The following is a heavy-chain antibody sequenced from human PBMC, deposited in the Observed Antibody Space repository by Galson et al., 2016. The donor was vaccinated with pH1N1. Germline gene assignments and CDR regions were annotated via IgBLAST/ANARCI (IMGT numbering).Heavy chain of an antibody. CDR1: GFSLSTSGVG. CDR2: IYWDDDK. Sequence: PALVKPTQTLTLTCTFSGFSLSTSGVGVGWIRQPPGKALEWLAAIYWDDDKRYSPSLKSRLTITRGTSRNQVVLTMTNMDPVDTATYYCAHSPYGDYTLHFDPWGQGTLVTVSS. CDR3: AHSPYGDYTLHFDP. V-gene: IGHV2-5*02. J-gene: IGHJ5*02. D-gene: IGHD4-17*01.